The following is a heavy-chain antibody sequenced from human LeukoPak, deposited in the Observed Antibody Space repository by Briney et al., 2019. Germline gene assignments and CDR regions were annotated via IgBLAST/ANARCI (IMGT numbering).Heavy chain of an antibody. J-gene: IGHJ4*02. Sequence: SQTLSLTCTVSAGSFSSGGYYWSWIRQHPGKGLEWIGNINYSGRTYYNPSLKSRVTISVDTSANQFSLKLSSVTAAGTAVYYCAREGRPGIRFFDYWGQGTLVTVSS. CDR1: AGSFSSGGYY. V-gene: IGHV4-31*03. CDR2: INYSGRT. CDR3: AREGRPGIRFFDY. D-gene: IGHD1-14*01.